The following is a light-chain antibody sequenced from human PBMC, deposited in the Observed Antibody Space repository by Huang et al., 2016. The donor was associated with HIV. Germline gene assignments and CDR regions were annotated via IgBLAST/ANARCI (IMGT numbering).Light chain of an antibody. CDR2: GAS. V-gene: IGKV3-15*01. J-gene: IGKJ1*01. CDR1: QSVSSN. CDR3: QQYNNWPGT. Sequence: EIVMTQSPATLSVSPGERATLSCRASQSVSSNLAWYQQKPGQAPRLLIYGASTRATGIPAMFSGRGSGTEFTLTISSLQSEDFAVYYCQQYNNWPGTFGQGTKVEIK.